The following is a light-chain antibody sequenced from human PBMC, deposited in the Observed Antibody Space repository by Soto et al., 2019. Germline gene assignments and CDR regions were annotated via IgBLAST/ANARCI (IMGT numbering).Light chain of an antibody. V-gene: IGKV2-24*01. CDR2: KIS. CDR1: QSLVHSTNGNTY. CDR3: MQATHFPRT. Sequence: DAVLTQTPLSSPVTLGQPAAISCRSSQSLVHSTNGNTYLSWLQQRPGQPPRLLIYKISNRFSGVPDTFSGSGAGTDFTLKISRVEAEDVGVYYCMQATHFPRTFGQGTKVEIK. J-gene: IGKJ1*01.